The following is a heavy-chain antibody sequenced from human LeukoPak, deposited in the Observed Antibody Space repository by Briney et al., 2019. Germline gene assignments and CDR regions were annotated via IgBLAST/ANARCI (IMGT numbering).Heavy chain of an antibody. CDR3: ARDLGDYGSSGFDY. CDR1: GGSISSYY. V-gene: IGHV4-59*01. D-gene: IGHD3-22*01. Sequence: SETLSLTCTVSGGSISSYYWSWIRQPPGKGLEWIGYIYYSGSTNYNPSLKSRVTISVDTSKNQFSLKLSSVTAADTAVYYCARDLGDYGSSGFDYWGQGTLVTVSS. CDR2: IYYSGST. J-gene: IGHJ4*02.